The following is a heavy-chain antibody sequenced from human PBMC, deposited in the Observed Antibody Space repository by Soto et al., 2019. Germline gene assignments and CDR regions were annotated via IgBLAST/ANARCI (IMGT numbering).Heavy chain of an antibody. Sequence: ASVKVSSKASGYTFTSYYMHWVRQAPGQGLEWMGIINPSGGSTSYAQKFQGRVTMTRDTSTSTVYMELSSLRSEDTAVYYCARDLSGFECYPSPCYYFDYWGQGTLVTVSS. CDR3: ARDLSGFECYPSPCYYFDY. J-gene: IGHJ4*02. V-gene: IGHV1-46*03. CDR2: INPSGGST. CDR1: GYTFTSYY. D-gene: IGHD2-21*01.